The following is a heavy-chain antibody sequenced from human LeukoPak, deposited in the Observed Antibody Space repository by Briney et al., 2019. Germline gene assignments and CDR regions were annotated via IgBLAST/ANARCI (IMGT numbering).Heavy chain of an antibody. V-gene: IGHV1-2*04. CDR2: INPNSGGT. J-gene: IGHJ3*02. Sequence: GASVKVSCKASGYTFTGYYMHWVRQAPGQGLEWMGWINPNSGGTNYAQKFQGWVTMTRDTSISTAYMELRRLRSGDTAVYYCARLSPRDAFDIWGQGTMVTVSS. CDR3: ARLSPRDAFDI. CDR1: GYTFTGYY.